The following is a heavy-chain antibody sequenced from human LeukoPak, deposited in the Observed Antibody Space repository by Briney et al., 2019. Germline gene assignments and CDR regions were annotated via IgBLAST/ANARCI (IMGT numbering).Heavy chain of an antibody. CDR1: GYSISSGYY. V-gene: IGHV4-38-2*02. D-gene: IGHD3-10*01. Sequence: SETLSLTCTVSGYSISSGYYWGWIRQPPGKGLEWVGSFFFPGNTFYNPSLKSRVTISVDTSKNQFSLTLSSVTAADTAVYYCARHQTGLLYYGSGSHTAAFNLWGQGTRVTVSS. CDR2: FFFPGNT. J-gene: IGHJ3*01. CDR3: ARHQTGLLYYGSGSHTAAFNL.